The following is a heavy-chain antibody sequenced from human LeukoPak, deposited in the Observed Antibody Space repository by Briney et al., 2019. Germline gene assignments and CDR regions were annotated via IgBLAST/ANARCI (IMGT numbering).Heavy chain of an antibody. Sequence: GASVKVSCKASGGTFSSYAISWVRQAPGQGLERMGGIIPIFGTANYAQKFQGRVTITADESTSTAYMELSSLRSEDTAVYYCARDSAAAGTTADYYYYYGMDVWGQGTTVTVSS. CDR1: GGTFSSYA. V-gene: IGHV1-69*13. J-gene: IGHJ6*02. CDR3: ARDSAAAGTTADYYYYYGMDV. D-gene: IGHD6-13*01. CDR2: IIPIFGTA.